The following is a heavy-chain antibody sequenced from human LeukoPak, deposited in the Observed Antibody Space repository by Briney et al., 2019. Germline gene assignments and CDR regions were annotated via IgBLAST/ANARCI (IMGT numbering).Heavy chain of an antibody. CDR3: ARGYCSGGSCYYMDV. J-gene: IGHJ6*03. CDR1: GGSISSYY. Sequence: SETLSLTCTVSGGSISSYYWSWIRQPPGKGLEWIGYIYYSGSTNYNPSLKSRVTTSVDTSKNQFSLKLSSVTAADTAVYYCARGYCSGGSCYYMDVWGKGTTVTVSS. CDR2: IYYSGST. D-gene: IGHD2-15*01. V-gene: IGHV4-59*12.